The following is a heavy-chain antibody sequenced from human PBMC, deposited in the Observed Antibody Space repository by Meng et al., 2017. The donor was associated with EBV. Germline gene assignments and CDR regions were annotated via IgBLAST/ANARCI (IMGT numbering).Heavy chain of an antibody. CDR1: GGPFRYYA. D-gene: IGHD3-10*01. CDR3: ASESGRGYTPDY. V-gene: IGHV1-69*01. CDR2: FLPRLGAP. Sequence: QGQVVRSGAGVKKPGSSVKGSCKTSGGPFRYYAISWVRRAPGQGLEWLGGFLPRLGAPNYAQKFHGRVKITADESTSTHYMDLSSLRSEDTAIYYCASESGRGYTPDYWGQGTLVTVSS. J-gene: IGHJ4*02.